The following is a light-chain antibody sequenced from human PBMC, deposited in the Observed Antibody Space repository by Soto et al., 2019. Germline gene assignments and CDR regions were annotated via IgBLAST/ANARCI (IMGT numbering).Light chain of an antibody. CDR2: KAS. J-gene: IGKJ1*01. CDR3: QQYNSYPWT. CDR1: QSISSW. V-gene: IGKV1-5*03. Sequence: DLQMTQSPSTLSASVGARVTITCRASQSISSWLAWYQQKPGKAPKLLIYKASSLESGVPSRFSGSGSWPEFTLTISSLQPDDFATYYCQQYNSYPWTFGQGTKVEIK.